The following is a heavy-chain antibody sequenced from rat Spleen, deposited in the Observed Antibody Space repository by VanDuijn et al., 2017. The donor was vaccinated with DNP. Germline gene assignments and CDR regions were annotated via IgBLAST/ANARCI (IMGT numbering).Heavy chain of an antibody. D-gene: IGHD1-4*01. CDR2: INTGSGGT. CDR3: ASEGNYPGIWFAY. CDR1: GYTFISNY. J-gene: IGHJ3*01. Sequence: QVQLQQSGAEQARPASSVKISCKASGYTFISNYIGWIKQTTGQGLEYIGYINTGSGGTNYNEKFKGKATLTVDKSSSTVFMQLSSLTPDDSAVYYCASEGNYPGIWFAYWGQGTLVTVSS. V-gene: IGHV1-43*01.